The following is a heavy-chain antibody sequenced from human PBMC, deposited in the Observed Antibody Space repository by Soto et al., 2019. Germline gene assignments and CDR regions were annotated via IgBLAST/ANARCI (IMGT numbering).Heavy chain of an antibody. V-gene: IGHV1-69*06. CDR3: ARVVQQWLGNWFDP. CDR2: IIPIFGTA. D-gene: IGHD6-19*01. Sequence: SVKVSCKASGGTFSSYAISWVRQAPGQGLEWMGGIIPIFGTATYAQNFQGRVTITADKSTSTAYMELSSLRSEDTAVYYCARVVQQWLGNWFDPWGQGTLVTVSS. J-gene: IGHJ5*02. CDR1: GGTFSSYA.